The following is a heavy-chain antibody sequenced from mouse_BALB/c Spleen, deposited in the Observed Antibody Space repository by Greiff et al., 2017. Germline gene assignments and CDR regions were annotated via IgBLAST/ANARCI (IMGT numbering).Heavy chain of an antibody. D-gene: IGHD1-2*01. V-gene: IGHV1S56*01. CDR2: IYPGNVNT. CDR3: ARRDPFTTAYFDY. Sequence: QVQLQQSGPELVKPGASVRISCKASGYTFTSYYIHWVKQRPGQGLEWIGWIYPGNVNTKYNEKFKGKATLTADKSSSTAYMQLSSLTSEDSAVYFCARRDPFTTAYFDYWGQGTTLTVSS. J-gene: IGHJ2*01. CDR1: GYTFTSYY.